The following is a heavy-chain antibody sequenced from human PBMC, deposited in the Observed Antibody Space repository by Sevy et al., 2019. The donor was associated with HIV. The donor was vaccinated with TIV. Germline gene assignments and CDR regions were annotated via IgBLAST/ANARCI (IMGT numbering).Heavy chain of an antibody. CDR2: INHSGCT. CDR3: ARGRTTGPGYGMDV. D-gene: IGHD4-4*01. J-gene: IGHJ6*02. V-gene: IGHV4-34*01. CDR1: GGSFSGYY. Sequence: SETLSLTCAVYGGSFSGYYWSWIRQPPGKGLEWIGEINHSGCTNYNPSLKSRVTISVDTSKNQFSLKLSSVTAADTAVYYCARGRTTGPGYGMDVWGQGTTVTVSS.